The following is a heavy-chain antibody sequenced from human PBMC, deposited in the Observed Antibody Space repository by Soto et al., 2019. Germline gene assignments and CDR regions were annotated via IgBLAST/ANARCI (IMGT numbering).Heavy chain of an antibody. CDR2: IYYSGST. CDR1: GVSISSSSYY. J-gene: IGHJ5*02. D-gene: IGHD1-7*01. CDR3: ARRGVTGTTAGGWFDP. Sequence: SETLSLTCTVSGVSISSSSYYWGWIRQPPGKGLEWIGSIYYSGSTYYNPSLKSRVTISVDTSKNQFSLKLSSVTAADTAVYYCARRGVTGTTAGGWFDPWGQGTLVTVSS. V-gene: IGHV4-39*01.